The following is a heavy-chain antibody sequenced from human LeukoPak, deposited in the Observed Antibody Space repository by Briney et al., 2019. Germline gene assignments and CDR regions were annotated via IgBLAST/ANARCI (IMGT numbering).Heavy chain of an antibody. CDR2: INSDGSST. CDR1: GFTFSNYW. J-gene: IGHJ6*03. Sequence: GGSLRLSCAASGFTFSNYWMHWVRQAPGKGLLWVSRINSDGSSTSYADSVKGRFTISRDNAKNTLYLQMNSLRAEDTAVYYCARSITMIVVDPLFYMDVWGKGTTVTVSS. CDR3: ARSITMIVVDPLFYMDV. V-gene: IGHV3-74*01. D-gene: IGHD3-22*01.